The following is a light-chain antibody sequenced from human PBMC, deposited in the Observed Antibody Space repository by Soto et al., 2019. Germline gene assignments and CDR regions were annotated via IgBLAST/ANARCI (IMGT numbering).Light chain of an antibody. CDR2: AAS. Sequence: DIELTQAPSGLSAAVGDTVIISCRASQTVSSYLNWYQQKVGKAPKLLIYAASSLQSGVPSRFSGSGSGTDFTLTITSLQPEDFATYYCQQSYSTPPITFGQGNDWRL. J-gene: IGKJ5*01. V-gene: IGKV1-39*01. CDR3: QQSYSTPPIT. CDR1: QTVSSY.